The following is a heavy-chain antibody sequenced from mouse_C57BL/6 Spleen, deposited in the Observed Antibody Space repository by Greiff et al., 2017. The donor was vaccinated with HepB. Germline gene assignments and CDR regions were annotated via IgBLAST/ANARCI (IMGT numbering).Heavy chain of an antibody. J-gene: IGHJ2*01. CDR2: INPYNGGT. Sequence: EVQLQQSGPVLVKPGASVKMSCKASGYTFTDYYMNWVKQSHGKSLEWIGVINPYNGGTSYNQEFKGKATLTVDKSSSTAYMELNSLTSEDSAVYYCARDYDYERYCDYWGQGTTLTVSS. CDR3: ARDYDYERYCDY. D-gene: IGHD2-4*01. V-gene: IGHV1-19*01. CDR1: GYTFTDYY.